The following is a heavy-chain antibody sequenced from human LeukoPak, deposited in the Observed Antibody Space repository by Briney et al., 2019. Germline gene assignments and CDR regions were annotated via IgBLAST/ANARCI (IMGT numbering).Heavy chain of an antibody. CDR3: ARDETAVVVPAAMGYYGMDV. Sequence: PGGSLRLSGATSGFTFTDYALTWIRQTPGRGLEWVSTISGSGAGKYYADSVKGRFSISRDKSTDTVHLQMNSLRAEDTAIYYCARDETAVVVPAAMGYYGMDVWGKGTTVTVSS. D-gene: IGHD2-2*01. J-gene: IGHJ6*04. CDR1: GFTFTDYA. V-gene: IGHV3-23*01. CDR2: ISGSGAGK.